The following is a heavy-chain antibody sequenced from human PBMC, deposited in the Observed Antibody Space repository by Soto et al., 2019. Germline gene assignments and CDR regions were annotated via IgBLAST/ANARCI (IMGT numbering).Heavy chain of an antibody. CDR1: GGSISSGGYS. CDR2: IYYSGST. V-gene: IGHV4-31*03. CDR3: SCSSTRWNWFDP. Sequence: QVQLQESGPGLVKPSQTLSLTCTVSGGSISSGGYSWSWIRQHPGKGLEWIGYIYYSGSTYYNPSLKSRVTISADTSKNQFSLKLSSGTAADTAVYYCSCSSTRWNWFDPWGQGTLVTVSS. D-gene: IGHD2-2*01. J-gene: IGHJ5*02.